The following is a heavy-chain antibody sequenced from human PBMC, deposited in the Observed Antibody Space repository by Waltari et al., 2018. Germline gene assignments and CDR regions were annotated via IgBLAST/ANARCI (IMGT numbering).Heavy chain of an antibody. V-gene: IGHV4-38-2*02. J-gene: IGHJ5*02. D-gene: IGHD3-22*01. CDR2: TDHSGST. CDR1: GYSISSGYY. Sequence: QVQLQESGPGLVKPSETLSLTCAVSGYSISSGYYWGWIRQPPGKGLEWIGSTDHSGSTYYNPSLKSRVTISVDTSKNQFSLKLSSVTAADTAVYYCAREPDSSGYYTSYNWFDPWGQGTLVTVSS. CDR3: AREPDSSGYYTSYNWFDP.